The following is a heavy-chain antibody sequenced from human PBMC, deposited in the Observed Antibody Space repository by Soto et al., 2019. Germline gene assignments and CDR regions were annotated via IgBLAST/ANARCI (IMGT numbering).Heavy chain of an antibody. Sequence: SETLSLTCAVSGGSINSGYIWGWVRRPPGQGLEWIGSRYSTGTTYYNPSLRRRVKMSVDTSKNQLSLVLRSVTAADTAVYYCVARATVVNSPWFDPWGQGTQVTVSS. CDR2: RYSTGTT. D-gene: IGHD1-1*01. CDR3: VARATVVNSPWFDP. J-gene: IGHJ5*02. V-gene: IGHV4-38-2*01. CDR1: GGSINSGYI.